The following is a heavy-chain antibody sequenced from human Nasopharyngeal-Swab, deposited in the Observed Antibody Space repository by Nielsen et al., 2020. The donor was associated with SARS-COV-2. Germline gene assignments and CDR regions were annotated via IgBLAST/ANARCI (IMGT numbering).Heavy chain of an antibody. CDR2: IIPILGIA. CDR3: ARGNEGAAAGTGYYYYGMDV. V-gene: IGHV1-69*04. J-gene: IGHJ6*02. CDR1: GGTFSSYD. D-gene: IGHD6-13*01. Sequence: SVKVSCKASGGTFSSYDISWVRQAPGQGLEWMGRIIPILGIANYAQKFQGRVTITADKSTSTAYMELSSLRSEDTAVYYCARGNEGAAAGTGYYYYGMDVWGQGTTVTVSS.